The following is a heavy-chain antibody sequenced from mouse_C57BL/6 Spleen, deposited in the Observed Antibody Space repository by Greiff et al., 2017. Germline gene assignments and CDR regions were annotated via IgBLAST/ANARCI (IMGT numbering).Heavy chain of an antibody. CDR2: ISSGGSYT. Sequence: DVKLVESGGDLVKPGGSLKLSCAASGFTFSSYGMSWVRQTPDKRLEWVATISSGGSYTYYPDSVKGRFTISRDNAKNTLYLQMSSLKSEDTAMYYCARQDSSGYPAYWGQGTLVTVSA. V-gene: IGHV5-6*02. D-gene: IGHD3-2*02. CDR1: GFTFSSYG. J-gene: IGHJ3*01. CDR3: ARQDSSGYPAY.